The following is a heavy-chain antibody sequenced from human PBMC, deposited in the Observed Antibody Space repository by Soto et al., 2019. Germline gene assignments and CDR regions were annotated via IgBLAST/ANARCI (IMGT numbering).Heavy chain of an antibody. V-gene: IGHV4-31*03. D-gene: IGHD1-1*01. Sequence: SETLSLTCTVSGGSISSGGYYWSWIRQHPGKGLEWIGYIYYSGSTYYNPSLKSRVTISVDTSKDQFSLKLSSVTAADTAVYYCARGSIGSGIFDYWGQGTLVTVSS. CDR3: ARGSIGSGIFDY. J-gene: IGHJ4*02. CDR1: GGSISSGGYY. CDR2: IYYSGST.